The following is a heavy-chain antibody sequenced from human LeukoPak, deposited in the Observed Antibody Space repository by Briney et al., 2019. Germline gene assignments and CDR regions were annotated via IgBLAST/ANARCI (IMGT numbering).Heavy chain of an antibody. Sequence: PGGSLRLSCAASGFTFSSYAMSWVRQAPGKGLEWGSAISSSGGSTFYADSVKGRFTISRDNAKNTLYLQMNSLRAEDTAVHYCTKEESGSYGDYWGRGTLVTVSS. CDR2: ISSSGGST. J-gene: IGHJ4*02. D-gene: IGHD1-26*01. CDR1: GFTFSSYA. CDR3: TKEESGSYGDY. V-gene: IGHV3-23*01.